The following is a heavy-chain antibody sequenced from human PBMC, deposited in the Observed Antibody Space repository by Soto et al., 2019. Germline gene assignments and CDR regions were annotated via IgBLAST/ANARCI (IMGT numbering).Heavy chain of an antibody. CDR1: GGSFSGYY. CDR2: INHSGST. Sequence: PSETLSLTCAVYGGSFSGYYWSWIRQPPGKGLEWIGEINHSGSTNYNPSLKSRVTISVDTSKNQFSLKLSSVTAADTAVYYCARGRGDGHNYYYYYGMDVWGQGTTVTVSS. D-gene: IGHD3-3*01. V-gene: IGHV4-34*01. J-gene: IGHJ6*02. CDR3: ARGRGDGHNYYYYYGMDV.